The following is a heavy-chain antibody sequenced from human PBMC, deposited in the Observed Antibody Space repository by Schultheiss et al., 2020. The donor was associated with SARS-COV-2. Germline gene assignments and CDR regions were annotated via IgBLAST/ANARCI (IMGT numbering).Heavy chain of an antibody. Sequence: ASVKVSCKASGYTFTSYYMHWVRQAPGQGLEWMGMINPSGGSTSYAQKFQGRVTMTTDTSTSTAYMELRSLRSDDTAVYYCAREFGPIAAAGTGDYWGQGTLVTVSS. D-gene: IGHD6-13*01. CDR1: GYTFTSYY. CDR3: AREFGPIAAAGTGDY. V-gene: IGHV1-46*01. CDR2: INPSGGST. J-gene: IGHJ4*02.